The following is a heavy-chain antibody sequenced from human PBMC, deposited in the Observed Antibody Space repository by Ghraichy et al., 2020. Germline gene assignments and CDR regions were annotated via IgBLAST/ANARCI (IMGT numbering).Heavy chain of an antibody. V-gene: IGHV4-39*01. D-gene: IGHD4-11*01. CDR1: GGSISSSSYY. Sequence: SETLSLTCTVSGGSISSSSYYWGWIRQPPGKGLEWIGSIYYSGSTYYNPSLKSRVTISVDTSKNQFSLKLSSVTAADTAVYYCANYRVGYYGMDVWGQGTTVTVSS. J-gene: IGHJ6*02. CDR3: ANYRVGYYGMDV. CDR2: IYYSGST.